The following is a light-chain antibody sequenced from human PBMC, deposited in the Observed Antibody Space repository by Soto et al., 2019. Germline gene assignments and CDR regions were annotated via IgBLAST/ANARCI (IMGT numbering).Light chain of an antibody. Sequence: DIQMTQSPSTLSASVGDRVTITCQASQNINNYLAWYQQKPGKAPKLLISKASSLESGVPSRFSGSGSGTEFTLTISSLQPDDFASYYCQQYSTYLYTFGHGTKLEIK. CDR3: QQYSTYLYT. J-gene: IGKJ2*01. CDR2: KAS. V-gene: IGKV1-5*03. CDR1: QNINNY.